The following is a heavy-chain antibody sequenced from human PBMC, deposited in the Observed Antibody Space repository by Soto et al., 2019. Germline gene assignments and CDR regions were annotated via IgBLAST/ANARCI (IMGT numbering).Heavy chain of an antibody. CDR1: GFTFSNYY. CDR2: VNSDESST. D-gene: IGHD3-22*01. J-gene: IGHJ4*01. Sequence: GGSLRLSCAASGFTFSNYYMHWVRQAPGKGLVWVSRVNSDESSTSYADSVKGRFTISRDNAKKTLYLQMNSLRAEDSAVYYCAREGDGTTGYYQDYWGHGTLVTVSS. CDR3: AREGDGTTGYYQDY. V-gene: IGHV3-74*01.